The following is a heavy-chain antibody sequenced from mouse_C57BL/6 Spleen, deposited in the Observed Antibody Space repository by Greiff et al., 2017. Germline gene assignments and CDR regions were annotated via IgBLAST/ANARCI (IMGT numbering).Heavy chain of an antibody. Sequence: QVQLQQSGPELVKPGASVKISCKASGYAFSSSWMNWVKQRPGKGLEWIGRIYPGDGDTNYNGKFKGKATLTADKSYSNAYMQLSSLTSEDSAVYFSARMGVYWYFDVWGTGTTVTVSS. D-gene: IGHD2-3*01. CDR3: ARMGVYWYFDV. CDR1: GYAFSSSW. CDR2: IYPGDGDT. V-gene: IGHV1-82*01. J-gene: IGHJ1*03.